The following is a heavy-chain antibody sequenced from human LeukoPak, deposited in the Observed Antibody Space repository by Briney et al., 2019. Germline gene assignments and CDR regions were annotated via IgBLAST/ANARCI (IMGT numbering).Heavy chain of an antibody. CDR1: GFTFSSYA. Sequence: GGSLRLSCAASGFTFSSYAMSWVRQAPGKGLEWVSAISGSGGSTYYADSVKGRFTISRDNSKNTLYLQMNSLRAEDTAVYYCAKVVGDSSGYYYYFDYWGQGTLVTVSP. V-gene: IGHV3-23*01. D-gene: IGHD3-22*01. CDR2: ISGSGGST. CDR3: AKVVGDSSGYYYYFDY. J-gene: IGHJ4*02.